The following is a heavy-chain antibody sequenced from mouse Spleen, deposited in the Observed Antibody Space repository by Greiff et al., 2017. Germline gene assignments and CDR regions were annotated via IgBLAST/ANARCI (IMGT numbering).Heavy chain of an antibody. CDR3: ARSYYGTDY. Sequence: QVQLQQPGAELVKPGASVKMSCKASGYTFTSYWITWVKQRPGQGLEWIGDIYPGSGSTNYNEKFKSKATLTVDKPSSTAYMQLSSLTSEDSAVYYCARSYYGTDYWGQGTTLTVSS. D-gene: IGHD1-1*01. V-gene: IGHV1-55*01. J-gene: IGHJ2*01. CDR2: IYPGSGST. CDR1: GYTFTSYW.